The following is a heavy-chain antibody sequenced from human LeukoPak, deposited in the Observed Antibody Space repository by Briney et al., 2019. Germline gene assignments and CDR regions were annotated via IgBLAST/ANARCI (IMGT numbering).Heavy chain of an antibody. Sequence: AGGSLRLSCAASGFTFDDYAMHWVRQAPGKGLERVSLISWDGGSTYYADSVKGRFTISRDNSKNSLYLQMNSLRAEDTALYYCAKGDCSSTSCHFDYWGQGTLVTVSS. CDR1: GFTFDDYA. J-gene: IGHJ4*02. V-gene: IGHV3-43D*04. D-gene: IGHD2-2*01. CDR2: ISWDGGST. CDR3: AKGDCSSTSCHFDY.